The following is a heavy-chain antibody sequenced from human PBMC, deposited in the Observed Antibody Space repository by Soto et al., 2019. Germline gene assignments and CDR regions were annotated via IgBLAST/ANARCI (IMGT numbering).Heavy chain of an antibody. Sequence: QVQLQQWGAGLLKPSETLSLTCAVYGGSFSGYYWSWIRQPPGKGLEWIGEINHSGSTNYNPSLKSRVNISVDTSKNQFSLKLSSVTAADTAVYYCARLRQWLVDGWGQGTLVTVSS. CDR2: INHSGST. V-gene: IGHV4-34*01. D-gene: IGHD6-19*01. J-gene: IGHJ4*02. CDR3: ARLRQWLVDG. CDR1: GGSFSGYY.